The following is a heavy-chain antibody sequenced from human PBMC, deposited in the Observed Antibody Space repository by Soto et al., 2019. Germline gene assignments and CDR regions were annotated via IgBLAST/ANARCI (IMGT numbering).Heavy chain of an antibody. D-gene: IGHD3-3*01. CDR1: GFTFSSYG. J-gene: IGHJ4*02. Sequence: GGSPRLSCAASGFTFSSYGMHWVRQAPGKGLEWVAVISYDGSNKYYADSVKGRFTISRDNSKNTLYLQMNSLRAEDTAVYYCAKDHLSYDFWSGYDSSGYYPSDYWGQGTLVTVSS. CDR2: ISYDGSNK. V-gene: IGHV3-30*18. CDR3: AKDHLSYDFWSGYDSSGYYPSDY.